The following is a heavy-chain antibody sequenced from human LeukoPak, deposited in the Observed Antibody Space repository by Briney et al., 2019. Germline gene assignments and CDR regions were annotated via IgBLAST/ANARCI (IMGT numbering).Heavy chain of an antibody. J-gene: IGHJ6*03. V-gene: IGHV4-39*07. CDR1: GGSISTSSYY. Sequence: PSETLSLTCTVSGGSISTSSYYWGWLRHPPGNAREGIGNIFYSGSTYYSPSLKSRVTISIDTSKNQFSLKLNSVTAADTAVYYCARENRAAMSSGWFSYYMDVWGKGTTVIISS. CDR3: ARENRAAMSSGWFSYYMDV. D-gene: IGHD6-19*01. CDR2: IFYSGST.